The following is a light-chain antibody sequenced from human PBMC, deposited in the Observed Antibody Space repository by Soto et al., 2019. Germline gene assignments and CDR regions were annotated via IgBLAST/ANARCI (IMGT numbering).Light chain of an antibody. V-gene: IGKV3-20*01. CDR1: QSVSSSH. CDR2: GAS. CDR3: QQYGSSPPWT. Sequence: EIVLAQSPGPLSLSPGARATLSCRASQSVSSSHLAWYQQRPGQAPRLLIYGASSRATGIPDRFSGSGSGTDFTLTISRLEPEDFAVYYCQQYGSSPPWTFGQGTKVEIK. J-gene: IGKJ1*01.